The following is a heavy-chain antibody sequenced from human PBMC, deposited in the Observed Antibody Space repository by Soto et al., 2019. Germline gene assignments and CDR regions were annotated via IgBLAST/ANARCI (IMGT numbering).Heavy chain of an antibody. D-gene: IGHD5-18*01. CDR1: GFTFSSYS. Sequence: AGSLRLSCAASGFTFSSYSMSWVRQAPGKGLEWVSAISGSGLSTYYADSVKGQVTISADKSISTAYLQWSSLKASDTAMYYCARTESGYSYGFADVWGQGTRVTVSS. CDR2: ISGSGLST. V-gene: IGHV3-23*01. J-gene: IGHJ6*02. CDR3: ARTESGYSYGFADV.